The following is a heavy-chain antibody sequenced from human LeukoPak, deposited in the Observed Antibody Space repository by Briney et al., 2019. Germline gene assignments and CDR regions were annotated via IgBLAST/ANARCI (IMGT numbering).Heavy chain of an antibody. CDR1: GFTFSSYA. V-gene: IGHV3-23*01. CDR3: AKRPRGNYLDPFDY. Sequence: GGSLRLSCAASGFTFSSYAMSWVRQAPGKGLEWVSSISGSGTSTFYADSVMGHITISRDNSKNTLSLQMNSLRAEDTAIYYCAKRPRGNYLDPFDYWGQGTLVTVSS. J-gene: IGHJ4*02. CDR2: ISGSGTST. D-gene: IGHD3-10*01.